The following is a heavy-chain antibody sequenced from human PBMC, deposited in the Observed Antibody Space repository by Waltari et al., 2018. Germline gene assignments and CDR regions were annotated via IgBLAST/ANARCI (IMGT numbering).Heavy chain of an antibody. D-gene: IGHD4-17*01. V-gene: IGHV4-39*01. CDR2: IYYSGST. J-gene: IGHJ4*02. CDR3: ASETTGY. CDR1: GASISRSTYY. Sequence: QLQLQESGPGLVKPSETLSLPCTVSGASISRSTYYWGWIRQPPGKGREWIGSIYYSGSTYYTPSLKMRVPIYVDTSKNQFSLKLGSVTAAETAVYYCASETTGYWGQGTLVTVSS.